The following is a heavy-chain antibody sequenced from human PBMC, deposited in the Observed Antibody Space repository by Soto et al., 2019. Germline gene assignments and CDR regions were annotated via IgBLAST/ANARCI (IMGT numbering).Heavy chain of an antibody. CDR1: GFSFFSYA. CDR2: ISGSGGHT. CDR3: AKIEMGWFDH. V-gene: IGHV3-23*01. J-gene: IGHJ5*02. D-gene: IGHD2-8*01. Sequence: PGGSLRLSCTGSGFSFFSYAMSWVRQAPGKGLEWVSTISGSGGHTYYADSVKGRFVVSRDNDKNTVYLHMSSLTGEDTAVYFCAKIEMGWFDHWGQGTQFTVS.